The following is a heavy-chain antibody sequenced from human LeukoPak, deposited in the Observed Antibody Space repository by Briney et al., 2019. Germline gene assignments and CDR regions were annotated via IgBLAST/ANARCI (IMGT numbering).Heavy chain of an antibody. CDR2: STGSGSTM. D-gene: IGHD3-22*01. Sequence: LRLSCVAFGLCLRRSIMNWVRRAPGKGLGWISYSTGSGSTMYYEDSVKGRFTISRDNAKNSLYLQMNSLRAKDTAVYYCARDLLITMIVTMDVWGEGTTVTVSS. CDR1: GLCLRRSI. V-gene: IGHV3-48*01. CDR3: ARDLLITMIVTMDV. J-gene: IGHJ6*04.